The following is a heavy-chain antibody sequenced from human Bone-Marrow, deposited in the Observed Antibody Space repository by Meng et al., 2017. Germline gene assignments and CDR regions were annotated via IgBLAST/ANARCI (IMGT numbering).Heavy chain of an antibody. CDR1: GCSINSAGYY. D-gene: IGHD2-15*01. J-gene: IGHJ5*02. CDR2: IYYTENT. Sequence: VQPPEAGPGLVKPTHSLSLTGSVSGCSINSAGYYCSWIRQHPGKGLEWIGYIYYTENTYYNPSLKSPMTISLDKSKNQFSLKLNSVTVADTAVYYCARGRASYSSGGCSLGWFDPWGQGTLVTVSS. V-gene: IGHV4-31*01. CDR3: ARGRASYSSGGCSLGWFDP.